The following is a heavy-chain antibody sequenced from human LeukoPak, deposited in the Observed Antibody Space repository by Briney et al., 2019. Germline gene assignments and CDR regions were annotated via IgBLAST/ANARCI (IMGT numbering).Heavy chain of an antibody. CDR3: ARDLRDSNYHFDY. Sequence: VASVKVSCKASGYNFTGYYMHWVRQAPGQGLEWMGWISAYNGNTNYAQKLQGRVTMTTDTSTSTAYMELRSLRSDDTAVYYCARDLRDSNYHFDYWGQGNLVTVSS. CDR2: ISAYNGNT. V-gene: IGHV1-18*04. D-gene: IGHD4-11*01. J-gene: IGHJ4*02. CDR1: GYNFTGYY.